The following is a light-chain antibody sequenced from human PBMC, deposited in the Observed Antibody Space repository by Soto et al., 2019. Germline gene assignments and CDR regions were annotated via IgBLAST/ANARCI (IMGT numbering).Light chain of an antibody. V-gene: IGKV3-15*01. CDR2: DAS. CDR1: QNVKSN. Sequence: EIIMTQSPATLSVSPGDRATISCRASQNVKSNVGWYQQKPGQAPRLLIYDASTRATGIPTRFSGGGSGTEFTLTISSLQSEDFAVYCCQQYNNWPYTFGQGTKPEMK. J-gene: IGKJ2*01. CDR3: QQYNNWPYT.